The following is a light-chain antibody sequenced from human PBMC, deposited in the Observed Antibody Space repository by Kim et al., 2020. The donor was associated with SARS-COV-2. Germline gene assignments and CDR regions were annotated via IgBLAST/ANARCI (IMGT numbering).Light chain of an antibody. V-gene: IGKV3-20*01. Sequence: LSPGERATLSCRASQRVRSNYLAWYQHKPGQAPRLLIYGASSRATGIPDRFSGSGSGTDFTLTISRLEPEDFAVYFCQQYGSSPPTFGQGTKLEI. CDR1: QRVRSNY. CDR3: QQYGSSPPT. CDR2: GAS. J-gene: IGKJ2*01.